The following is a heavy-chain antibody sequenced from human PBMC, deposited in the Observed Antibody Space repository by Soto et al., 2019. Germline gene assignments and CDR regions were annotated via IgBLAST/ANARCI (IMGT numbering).Heavy chain of an antibody. V-gene: IGHV1-69*13. CDR2: IIPIFGTA. CDR1: GGTFSSYV. D-gene: IGHD6-13*01. CDR3: ASLTPGIAAAGTDAFDI. J-gene: IGHJ3*02. Sequence: ASVQVYCKASGGTFSSYVIGWVRQAPGQGLEWMGGIIPIFGTANYAQKFQGRVTITADESTSTAYMELSSLRSEDTAVYYCASLTPGIAAAGTDAFDIWGQGTMGTVSS.